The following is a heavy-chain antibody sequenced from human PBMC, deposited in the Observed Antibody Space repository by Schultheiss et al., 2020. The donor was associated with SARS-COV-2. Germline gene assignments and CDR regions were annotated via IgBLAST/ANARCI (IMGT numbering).Heavy chain of an antibody. CDR3: ARDQTPDFPFNWFDP. D-gene: IGHD2/OR15-2a*01. V-gene: IGHV3-23*01. J-gene: IGHJ5*02. CDR2: IGADSGGR. Sequence: GESLKISCAASGFTFSSYAMSWVRQAPGKGLEWVSAIGADSGGRDYADSVKGRFTISRDNSKNTLYLQMNSLTAEDTAMYYCARDQTPDFPFNWFDPWGQGTLVTVSS. CDR1: GFTFSSYA.